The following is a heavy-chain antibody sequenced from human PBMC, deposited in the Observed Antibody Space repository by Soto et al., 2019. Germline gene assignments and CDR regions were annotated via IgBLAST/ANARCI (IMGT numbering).Heavy chain of an antibody. J-gene: IGHJ4*02. Sequence: PSETLSLTCAVYGGSFSGYYWSWIRRPPERGLVWIGEINHSGSTNDNPSLKSRVTISVDTSKNQFSLKLSSGTAADTAVYYWARGRASTTVTMPGRDLDYWGQGTLVTGS. CDR2: INHSGST. D-gene: IGHD4-17*01. V-gene: IGHV4-34*01. CDR3: ARGRASTTVTMPGRDLDY. CDR1: GGSFSGYY.